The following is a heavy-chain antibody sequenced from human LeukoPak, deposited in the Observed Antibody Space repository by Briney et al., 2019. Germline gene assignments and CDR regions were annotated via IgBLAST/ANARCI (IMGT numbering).Heavy chain of an antibody. J-gene: IGHJ6*03. V-gene: IGHV4-34*01. CDR3: ARRPVPAAIRAGTTAYYYYYMDV. D-gene: IGHD2-2*01. CDR1: GGSFSGYY. Sequence: SETLSLTCTVYGGSFSGYYWSWIRQPPGKGLEWIGEINHSGSTNYNPSFKSRVTISVDTSKNQFSLKLSSVTAADTAVYYCARRPVPAAIRAGTTAYYYYYMDVWGKGTTVTVSS. CDR2: INHSGST.